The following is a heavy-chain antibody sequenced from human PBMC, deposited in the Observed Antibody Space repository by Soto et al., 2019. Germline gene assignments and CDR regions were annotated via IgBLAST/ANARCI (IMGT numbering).Heavy chain of an antibody. CDR3: GGYCSGGSCRNWFDP. D-gene: IGHD2-15*01. Sequence: QVQLVESGGGVVQPGRSLRLSCAASGFTFSSYGMHWVRQAPGKGLEWVAVISYDGSNKYYADSVKGRFTISRDNSKNTLYLQMNSLRAEDTAVYYCGGYCSGGSCRNWFDPWGQGPLVTVSS. J-gene: IGHJ5*02. CDR2: ISYDGSNK. V-gene: IGHV3-30*03. CDR1: GFTFSSYG.